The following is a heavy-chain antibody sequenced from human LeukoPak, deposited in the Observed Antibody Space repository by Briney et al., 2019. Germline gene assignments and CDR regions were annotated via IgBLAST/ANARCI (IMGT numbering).Heavy chain of an antibody. CDR1: GGSISSGGYY. CDR3: ARSVPAAKVFAP. Sequence: SETLPLTCTVSGGSISSGGYYWSWIRQPPGKGLEWIGYIYHSGSTYYNPSLKSRVTISVDRSKNQFSLKLSSVTAADTAVYYCARSVPAAKVFAPWGQGPLVTVSS. V-gene: IGHV4-30-2*01. D-gene: IGHD2-2*01. CDR2: IYHSGST. J-gene: IGHJ5*02.